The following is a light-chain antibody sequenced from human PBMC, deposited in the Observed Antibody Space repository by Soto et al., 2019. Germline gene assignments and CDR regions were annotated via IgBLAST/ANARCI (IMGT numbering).Light chain of an antibody. J-gene: IGLJ1*01. Sequence: QSVLTQPPSASGSAGQSVTISCTGTSTDVGGYNYVSWYQRHPGKAPKLMIYGVSKRPSGVPDRFSGSKSGNTASLTVSGLQAEDEADYYCSSYAGNNIHYVFGTGTKVTVL. V-gene: IGLV2-8*01. CDR2: GVS. CDR1: STDVGGYNY. CDR3: SSYAGNNIHYV.